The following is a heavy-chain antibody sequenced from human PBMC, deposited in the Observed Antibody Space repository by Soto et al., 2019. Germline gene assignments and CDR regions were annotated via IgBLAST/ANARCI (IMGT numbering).Heavy chain of an antibody. CDR2: ISGSGGGT. CDR1: GFTFSSYA. Sequence: PGGSLRLSCAASGFTFSSYAMSWVRQAPGKGLEWVSAISGSGGGTYYADSVKGRFTISRDNSKNTLYLQMNSLRAEDTAVYYCAKGPYCGGDCYYYFDYWGQGTLVTVSS. CDR3: AKGPYCGGDCYYYFDY. V-gene: IGHV3-23*01. D-gene: IGHD2-21*02. J-gene: IGHJ4*02.